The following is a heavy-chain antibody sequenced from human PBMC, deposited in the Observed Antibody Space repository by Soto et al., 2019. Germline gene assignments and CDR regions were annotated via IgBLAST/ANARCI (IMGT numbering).Heavy chain of an antibody. CDR2: MYYSGTS. Sequence: SETLSLTCTVSGGSISDDTYYWGWIRQPPGKGLEWIGSMYYSGTSSYNPSLKSRVSMSVDTSKNQFSLKLSSVTAADTAVYYCARHPSDFWFDPWGQGTLVTVSS. CDR1: GGSISDDTYY. V-gene: IGHV4-39*01. D-gene: IGHD2-21*02. CDR3: ARHPSDFWFDP. J-gene: IGHJ5*02.